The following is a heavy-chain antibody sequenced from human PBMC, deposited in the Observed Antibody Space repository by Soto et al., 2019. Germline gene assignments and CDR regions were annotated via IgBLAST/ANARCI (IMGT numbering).Heavy chain of an antibody. J-gene: IGHJ3*02. Sequence: QLHLVQSGAVVKKPGASVTVSCSASGYPVTAYYMHWVRQAPGRGLEWMGGINPATGAAKYTQTFQGRVTMTRATSTSTVFMELGGLTSADTAVFSCARGGGVGVAGSAAFDMWGQGTVVTVSS. D-gene: IGHD3-3*01. CDR1: GYPVTAYY. CDR3: ARGGGVGVAGSAAFDM. V-gene: IGHV1-2*02. CDR2: INPATGAA.